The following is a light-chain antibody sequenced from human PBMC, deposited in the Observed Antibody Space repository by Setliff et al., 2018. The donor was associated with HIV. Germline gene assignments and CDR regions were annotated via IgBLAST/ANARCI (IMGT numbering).Light chain of an antibody. CDR1: ISNIGAGYD. Sequence: QSVLTQPPSVSGAPGQRVTISCTGSISNIGAGYDTHWYQQFPGTAPKLLIFGHSNRPSGVPDRFSGSKPGATSASLVISGLQAEDEADYYCQSYDSGLSEGVFGTGTKVTVL. CDR2: GHS. CDR3: QSYDSGLSEGV. J-gene: IGLJ1*01. V-gene: IGLV1-40*01.